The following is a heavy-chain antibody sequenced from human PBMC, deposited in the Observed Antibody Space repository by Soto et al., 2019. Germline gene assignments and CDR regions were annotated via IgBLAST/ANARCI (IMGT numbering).Heavy chain of an antibody. CDR1: GYTFTGYY. D-gene: IGHD3-3*01. J-gene: IGHJ3*02. V-gene: IGHV1-2*04. CDR3: ASGSDTIFGVVINAFDT. Sequence: GSSVKVSCKASGYTFTGYYMHWVRQAPGQGLEWMGWINPNSGGTNYAQKFQGWVTMTRDTSISTAYMELSRLRSDDTAVYYCASGSDTIFGVVINAFDTWGQGTMVTVSS. CDR2: INPNSGGT.